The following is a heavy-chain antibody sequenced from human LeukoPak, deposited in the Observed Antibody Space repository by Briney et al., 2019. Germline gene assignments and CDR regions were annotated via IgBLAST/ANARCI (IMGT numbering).Heavy chain of an antibody. J-gene: IGHJ4*02. Sequence: GSLRLSCAASGFTVSSNFMTWVRQAPGKGLEWVSVIYSGGSTYYADSAKDRFTISRDNSKNMLYLQMNSLRAEDTAVYYCARGGDSLHYWGQGTLVTVSS. CDR3: ARGGDSLHY. V-gene: IGHV3-66*01. D-gene: IGHD3-10*01. CDR2: IYSGGST. CDR1: GFTVSSNF.